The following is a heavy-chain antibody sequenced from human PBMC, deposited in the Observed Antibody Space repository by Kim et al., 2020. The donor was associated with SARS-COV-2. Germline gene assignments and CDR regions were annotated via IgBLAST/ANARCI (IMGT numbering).Heavy chain of an antibody. Sequence: GGSLRLSCAASGFTFSSYSMNWVRQAPGKGLEWVSSISSSSSYIYYADSVKGRFTISRDNAKNSLYLQMNSLRAEDTAVYYCARVGWDTAMVKPYWYFDLWGRGTLVTVSS. CDR3: ARVGWDTAMVKPYWYFDL. D-gene: IGHD5-18*01. CDR2: ISSSSSYI. V-gene: IGHV3-21*01. CDR1: GFTFSSYS. J-gene: IGHJ2*01.